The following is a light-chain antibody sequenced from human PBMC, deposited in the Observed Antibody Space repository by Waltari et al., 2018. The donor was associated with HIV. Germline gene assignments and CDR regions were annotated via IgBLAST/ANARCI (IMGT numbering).Light chain of an antibody. CDR3: QQRTNWPPRFT. CDR1: QSVGSY. V-gene: IGKV3-11*01. CDR2: DAS. J-gene: IGKJ3*01. Sequence: EIVLTQSPATLSLSPGERATLSCRASQSVGSYLAWFQQKPGQAPRLLIYDASNRATGNPARFSGSGSGTDFTLTISSLEPEDFAVYYCQQRTNWPPRFTFGPGTKVDLK.